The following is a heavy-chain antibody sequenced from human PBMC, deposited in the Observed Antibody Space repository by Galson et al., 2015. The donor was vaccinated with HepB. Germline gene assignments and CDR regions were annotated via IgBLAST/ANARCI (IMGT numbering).Heavy chain of an antibody. D-gene: IGHD5-18*01. V-gene: IGHV3-21*01. CDR1: GFTFSSYS. J-gene: IGHJ6*02. CDR2: ISSSSSYI. Sequence: SLRLSCAASGFTFSSYSMNWVRQAPGKGLEWVSSISSSSSYIYYADSVKGRFTISRDNAKNSLYLQMNSLRAEDTAVYYCARVRGYRRHYYYYGMDVWGQGTTVTVSS. CDR3: ARVRGYRRHYYYYGMDV.